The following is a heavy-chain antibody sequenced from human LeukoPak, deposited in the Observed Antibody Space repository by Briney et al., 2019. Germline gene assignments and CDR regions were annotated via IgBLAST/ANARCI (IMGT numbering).Heavy chain of an antibody. CDR3: ARESYDILTGYLNWFDP. D-gene: IGHD3-9*01. J-gene: IGHJ5*02. CDR2: IYYSGST. Sequence: PSETLSLTCTVSGGSISSYYWSWIRQPPGKGLEWIGYIYYSGSTNYNPSLKSRVTISVDTSKNQFSLKLSSVTAADTAVYYCARESYDILTGYLNWFDPWGQGTLVTVSS. CDR1: GGSISSYY. V-gene: IGHV4-59*01.